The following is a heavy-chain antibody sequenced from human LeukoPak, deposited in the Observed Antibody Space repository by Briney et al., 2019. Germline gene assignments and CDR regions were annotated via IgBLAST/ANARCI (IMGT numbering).Heavy chain of an antibody. CDR3: ARVSGYDWESFHDY. J-gene: IGHJ4*02. Sequence: ASVKVSCKASGYTFTGYYMHWVRQAPGQGLEWMGWINPNSGGTNYAQKFQGRVTMTRDTSISTAYMELSRLRSDDTAVYYCARVSGYDWESFHDYWGQGILVTVSS. CDR2: INPNSGGT. D-gene: IGHD5-12*01. V-gene: IGHV1-2*02. CDR1: GYTFTGYY.